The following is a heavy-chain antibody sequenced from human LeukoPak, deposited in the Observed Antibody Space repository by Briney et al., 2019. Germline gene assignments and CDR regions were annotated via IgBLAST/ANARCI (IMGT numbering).Heavy chain of an antibody. V-gene: IGHV3-30-3*01. Sequence: GGSLRLSCAASGFTFSSYAMHWVRQAPGKGLEWVAVISYDGSNKYYADSVKGRFTISRDNSKNTLYLQMNSLRAEDTAVYYCARDVVVTAISAFDIWGQGTMVTVSS. J-gene: IGHJ3*02. CDR2: ISYDGSNK. D-gene: IGHD2-21*02. CDR3: ARDVVVTAISAFDI. CDR1: GFTFSSYA.